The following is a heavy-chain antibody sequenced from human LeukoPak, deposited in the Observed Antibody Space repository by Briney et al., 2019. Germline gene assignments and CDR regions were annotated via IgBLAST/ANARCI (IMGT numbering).Heavy chain of an antibody. V-gene: IGHV4-39*01. CDR3: ASETVWLPNYDFDY. Sequence: PSETLSLTCTVSGGSISSSSYYWGWIRQPPGKGLEWIGSIYYSGSTYYNPSLKSQVTISVDTSKNQFSLKLSTVTAADTVVYYCASETVWLPNYDFDYRGQGTLVTVSS. J-gene: IGHJ4*02. CDR2: IYYSGST. D-gene: IGHD4/OR15-4a*01. CDR1: GGSISSSSYY.